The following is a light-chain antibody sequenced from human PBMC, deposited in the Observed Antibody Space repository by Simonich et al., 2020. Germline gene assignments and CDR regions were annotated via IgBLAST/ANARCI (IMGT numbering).Light chain of an antibody. J-gene: IGLJ2*01. CDR1: SSDVGSYNL. CDR3: CSYAGSSTVV. Sequence: QSALTQPASVSGSPGQSITISCTGTSSDVGSYNLVSWYQQHPGKAPKLMIYEGSKRPAGVSNLFSCSKSGNTASLTISGLQAEDEADYYCCSYAGSSTVVFGGGTKLTVL. V-gene: IGLV2-23*01. CDR2: EGS.